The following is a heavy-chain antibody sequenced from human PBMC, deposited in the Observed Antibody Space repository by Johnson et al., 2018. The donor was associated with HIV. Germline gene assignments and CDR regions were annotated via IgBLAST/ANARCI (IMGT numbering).Heavy chain of an antibody. CDR1: GFTFSSYA. D-gene: IGHD2-2*03. J-gene: IGHJ3*02. CDR3: ARDQLDRGCAFDI. V-gene: IGHV3-30*04. Sequence: QMQLVESGGGVVQPGRSMRLSCAASGFTFSSYALHWVRQAPGKGLEWVAVISYDGSNKYYADSVKGRFTISRANSKNSLYLQMNSLRAEDTAVYYCARDQLDRGCAFDIWGQGTMVTVSS. CDR2: ISYDGSNK.